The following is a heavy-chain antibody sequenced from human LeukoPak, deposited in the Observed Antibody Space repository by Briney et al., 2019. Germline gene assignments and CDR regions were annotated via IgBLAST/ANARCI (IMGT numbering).Heavy chain of an antibody. CDR2: IRYDGSNK. CDR3: VKDRREGYNGPDH. V-gene: IGHV3-30*02. D-gene: IGHD5-24*01. J-gene: IGHJ4*02. CDR1: GFTFSSYG. Sequence: GGSLRLSCAASGFTFSSYGMHWVRQAPGKGLEWVAFIRYDGSNKYYADSVKGRFTISRDNSKNTLYLQMNSLRAEDTAVYFCVKDRREGYNGPDHWGQGTLVTVSS.